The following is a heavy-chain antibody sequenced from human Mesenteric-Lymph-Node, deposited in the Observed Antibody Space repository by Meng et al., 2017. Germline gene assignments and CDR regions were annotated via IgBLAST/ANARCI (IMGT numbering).Heavy chain of an antibody. Sequence: PLQESGPGLVKPSQTLSLTCTVSGGSISSGGFYWSWIRQHPGKGLEWIGYIYYSGSTYCNPSLRSRVAISIDTSKNQFSLKLTSVTAADTAVYFCARTNYGDYNWFDPWGQGTLVTVSS. CDR2: IYYSGST. CDR1: GGSISSGGFY. D-gene: IGHD4-17*01. V-gene: IGHV4-31*03. J-gene: IGHJ5*02. CDR3: ARTNYGDYNWFDP.